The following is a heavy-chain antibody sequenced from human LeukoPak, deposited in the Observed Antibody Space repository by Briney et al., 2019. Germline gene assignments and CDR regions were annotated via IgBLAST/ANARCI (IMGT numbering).Heavy chain of an antibody. J-gene: IGHJ6*02. D-gene: IGHD3-10*01. CDR2: IKQDGSEK. CDR1: RFTFSSYW. CDR3: ARDLYSYGSGSYGV. V-gene: IGHV3-7*03. Sequence: GGSLRLSCAASRFTFSSYWMSWVRQAPGKGLEWVANIKQDGSEKYYVDSVKGRFTISRDNAKNSLYLQMNSLRGEDTAVYYCARDLYSYGSGSYGVWGQGTTVTVS.